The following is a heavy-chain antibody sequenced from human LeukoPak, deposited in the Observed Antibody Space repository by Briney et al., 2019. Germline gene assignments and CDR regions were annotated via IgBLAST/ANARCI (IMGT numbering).Heavy chain of an antibody. D-gene: IGHD1-1*01. J-gene: IGHJ5*02. V-gene: IGHV3-74*01. CDR2: INSDGSST. CDR3: ARDLDQDWFDP. Sequence: GGSLRLSCAASGFTFDDYAMHWVRHAPGKGLEWVSRINSDGSSTSYADSVKGRFTISRDNAKNTLYLQMNSLRAEDTAVYYCARDLDQDWFDPWGQGTLVTVSS. CDR1: GFTFDDYA.